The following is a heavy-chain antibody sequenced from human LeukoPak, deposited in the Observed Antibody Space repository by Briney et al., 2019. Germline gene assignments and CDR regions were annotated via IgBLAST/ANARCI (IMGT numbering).Heavy chain of an antibody. D-gene: IGHD1-14*01. V-gene: IGHV3-30*03. J-gene: IGHJ6*03. CDR1: GFTFSNYG. CDR2: ISYAGNIK. Sequence: GGSLRLSCAASGFTFSNYGMHWVRQAPGKGLEWVALISYAGNIKYYADSVKGRFIISRDNSKNTLYLQMNSLRAEDTAVYYCARDPQFPDNYYYYMDVWGKGTTVTVSS. CDR3: ARDPQFPDNYYYYMDV.